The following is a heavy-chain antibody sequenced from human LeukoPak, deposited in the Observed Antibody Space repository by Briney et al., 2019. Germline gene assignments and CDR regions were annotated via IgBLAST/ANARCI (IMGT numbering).Heavy chain of an antibody. Sequence: ASVKVSCETSGYTFTSYYMNWVRQAPGQGLEWMGITNPSGGSTSYAQKFQDRVAMTRDTSTSTVYMELASLTSEDTAVYYCARDGATDGMDVWGQGTTVTVSS. CDR2: TNPSGGST. V-gene: IGHV1-46*01. D-gene: IGHD5-12*01. CDR1: GYTFTSYY. CDR3: ARDGATDGMDV. J-gene: IGHJ6*02.